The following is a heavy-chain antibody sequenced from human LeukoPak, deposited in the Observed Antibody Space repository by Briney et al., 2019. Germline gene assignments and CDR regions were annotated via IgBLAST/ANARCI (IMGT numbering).Heavy chain of an antibody. D-gene: IGHD3-10*01. Sequence: PGRSLRLSCAASGFTFSTYGMHWVRQAPGKGLEWVAVIWYAGSNKYYADSVKGRFTVSRDNSKNTLYLQMNSLRAEDTAVYYCVRDLDGLGSLITTHYYYAMDVWGQGTTVTVSS. CDR3: VRDLDGLGSLITTHYYYAMDV. CDR2: IWYAGSNK. CDR1: GFTFSTYG. J-gene: IGHJ6*02. V-gene: IGHV3-33*01.